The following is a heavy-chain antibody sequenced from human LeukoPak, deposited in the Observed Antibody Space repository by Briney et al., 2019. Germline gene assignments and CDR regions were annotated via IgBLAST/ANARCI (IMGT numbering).Heavy chain of an antibody. CDR3: ATRSGSYYKFSPFSY. CDR1: GFTFSDYY. Sequence: GGSLRLSCAASGFTFSDYYMSWVRQAPGKGLEWVSAISGSGGSTYYADSVKGRFTISRDNSKNTLYLQMNSLRAEDTAVYYCATRSGSYYKFSPFSYWGQGTLVTVSS. V-gene: IGHV3-23*01. CDR2: ISGSGGST. J-gene: IGHJ4*02. D-gene: IGHD3-10*01.